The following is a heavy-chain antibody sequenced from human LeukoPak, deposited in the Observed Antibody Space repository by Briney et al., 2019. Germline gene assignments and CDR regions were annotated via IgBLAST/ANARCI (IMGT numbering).Heavy chain of an antibody. J-gene: IGHJ4*02. Sequence: GGSLRLSCAAPGFTFSRYSMNWVRQAPGKGLEWVSSISISSNYIYYADSVKGRFTISRDNSKNTLYLQMNSLRAEDTAVYYCAKVPYYYDSSGYPWWWGFDYWGQGTLVTVSS. CDR1: GFTFSRYS. V-gene: IGHV3-21*01. D-gene: IGHD3-22*01. CDR3: AKVPYYYDSSGYPWWWGFDY. CDR2: ISISSNYI.